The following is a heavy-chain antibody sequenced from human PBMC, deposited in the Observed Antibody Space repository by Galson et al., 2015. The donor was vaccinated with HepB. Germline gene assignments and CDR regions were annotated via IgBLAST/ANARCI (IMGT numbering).Heavy chain of an antibody. J-gene: IGHJ4*02. Sequence: SLRLSCAASGFTFSDYYMSWIRQAPGKGLEWVSYISSSGSTIYYADSVKGRFTISRDNAKNSLYLQMNSLRAEDTAAYYCARTYYDSSGYLFDYWGQGTLVTVSS. CDR3: ARTYYDSSGYLFDY. CDR2: ISSSGSTI. D-gene: IGHD3-22*01. CDR1: GFTFSDYY. V-gene: IGHV3-11*01.